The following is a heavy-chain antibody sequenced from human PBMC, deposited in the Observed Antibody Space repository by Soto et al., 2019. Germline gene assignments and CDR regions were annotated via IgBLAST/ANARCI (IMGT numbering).Heavy chain of an antibody. CDR2: ISGSGGST. D-gene: IGHD3-3*01. CDR3: AKGGLYYDFWSGYPWFDP. Sequence: EVQLLESGGGLVQPGGSLRLSCAASGFTFSSYAISWVRQAPGKGLEWVSAISGSGGSTYYADSVKGRFTISRDNSKNTLYLQMNSLRAEDTAVYYCAKGGLYYDFWSGYPWFDPWGQGTLVTVSS. CDR1: GFTFSSYA. J-gene: IGHJ5*02. V-gene: IGHV3-23*01.